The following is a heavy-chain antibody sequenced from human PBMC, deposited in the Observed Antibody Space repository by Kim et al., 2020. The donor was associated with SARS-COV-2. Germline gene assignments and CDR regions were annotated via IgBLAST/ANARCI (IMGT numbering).Heavy chain of an antibody. CDR3: AKESGSGSYYAWAYYYYGMDV. CDR2: ISYDGSNK. Sequence: GGSLRLSCAASGFTFSSYDMHWVRQAPGKGLEWVAVISYDGSNKYYADSVKGRFTISRDNSKNTLYLQMNSLRAEDTAVYYCAKESGSGSYYAWAYYYYGMDVWGQETTDTVSS. CDR1: GFTFSSYD. D-gene: IGHD3-10*01. V-gene: IGHV3-30*18. J-gene: IGHJ6*02.